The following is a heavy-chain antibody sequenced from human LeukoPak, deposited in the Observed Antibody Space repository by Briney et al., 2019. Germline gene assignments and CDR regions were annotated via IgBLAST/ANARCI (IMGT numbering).Heavy chain of an antibody. CDR3: AREHVLRYFEKFIDY. CDR1: GGSISSYY. CDR2: IYTSGST. J-gene: IGHJ4*02. Sequence: SETLSLTCTVSGGSISSYYWSWIRQPAGKGLEWIGRIYTSGSTNYNPSLKSRVTMSVDTSKNQFSLKLSSVTAADTAVYYCAREHVLRYFEKFIDYWGQGTLVTVSS. V-gene: IGHV4-4*07. D-gene: IGHD3-9*01.